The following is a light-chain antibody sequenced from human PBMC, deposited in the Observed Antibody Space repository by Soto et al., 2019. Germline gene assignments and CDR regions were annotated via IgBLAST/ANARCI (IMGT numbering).Light chain of an antibody. CDR3: LQDYSCPLT. CDR2: AAS. Sequence: AIQMTQSPSSLSASVGDRVTITCRASQGIRNDLGWYQQKPGKAPKLLIYAASSLQSGVPSRFSGSGSGTVFTLTISRLQPEGFETYYCLQDYSCPLTFGGGTKVEIK. V-gene: IGKV1-6*01. CDR1: QGIRND. J-gene: IGKJ4*01.